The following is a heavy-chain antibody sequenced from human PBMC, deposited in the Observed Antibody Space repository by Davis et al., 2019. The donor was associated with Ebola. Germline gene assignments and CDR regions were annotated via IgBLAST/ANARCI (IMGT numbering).Heavy chain of an antibody. D-gene: IGHD1-26*01. CDR2: IYYSGST. V-gene: IGHV4-59*12. CDR1: GGSISSYY. Sequence: PGGSLRLSCTVSGGSISSYYWSWIRQPPGKGLEWIGYIYYSGSTNYNPSLKSRVTMSVDTSKNQFSLKLSSVTAADTAVYYCARSTSGSYYAFDIWGQGTMVTVSS. J-gene: IGHJ3*02. CDR3: ARSTSGSYYAFDI.